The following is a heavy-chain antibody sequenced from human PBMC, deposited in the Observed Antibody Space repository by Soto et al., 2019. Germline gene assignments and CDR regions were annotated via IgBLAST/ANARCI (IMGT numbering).Heavy chain of an antibody. Sequence: PSETLSLTCAVSGYSISGGYYGGWIRQPPGKGLEWIGSIYHTGNTYYSPSLESRVTISVDTSKSHFSLRLTSVTAADTAVYYCARAPIVAAGTIIDYWGQGTLVTVSS. CDR3: ARAPIVAAGTIIDY. J-gene: IGHJ4*02. CDR2: IYHTGNT. V-gene: IGHV4-38-2*01. CDR1: GYSISGGYY. D-gene: IGHD6-13*01.